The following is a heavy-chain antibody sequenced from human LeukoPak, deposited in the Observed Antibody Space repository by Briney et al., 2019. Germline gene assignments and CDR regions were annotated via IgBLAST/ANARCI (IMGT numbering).Heavy chain of an antibody. CDR3: AKDVWWSVS. J-gene: IGHJ5*02. V-gene: IGHV3-23*01. CDR1: GFTFSNHA. CDR2: ISADAVDT. Sequence: GGSLRLSCVASGFTFSNHAMTWVRQAPGKGLGWVSAISADAVDTFYAPSVKGRFTISRDNSKNTMYLQINSLRAEDTAIYYCAKDVWWSVSWGQGTLVTVSS. D-gene: IGHD2-8*02.